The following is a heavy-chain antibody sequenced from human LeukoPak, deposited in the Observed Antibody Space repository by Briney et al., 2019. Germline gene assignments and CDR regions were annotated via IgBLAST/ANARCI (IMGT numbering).Heavy chain of an antibody. CDR2: IYDSGSTA. D-gene: IGHD4-17*01. CDR1: GSSISNYY. CDR3: ARHYGP. J-gene: IGHJ5*02. V-gene: IGHV4-59*08. Sequence: SETLSLTCTVSGSSISNYYWSWIRQPPGKGLEWIGYIYDSGSTADYNPSLKSRVTISVDTSRNQFSLNLSSVTAADTAVYYCARHYGPWGQGTLVAVSS.